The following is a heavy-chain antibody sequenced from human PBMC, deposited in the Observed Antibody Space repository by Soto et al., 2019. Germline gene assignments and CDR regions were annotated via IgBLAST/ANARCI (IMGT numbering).Heavy chain of an antibody. CDR1: GGTFSSYA. D-gene: IGHD2-15*01. CDR3: ARDYGHDCSGGRCYFYF. CDR2: ITPIFGTA. Sequence: QVQLVQSGAEMKKPGSSVKVSCKASGGTFSSYAISWVRQAPGQGLEWMGGITPIFGTANYAQKFQGRVTITADESTNTAHMELSSLRSEGTAVYYCARDYGHDCSGGRCYFYFWGQGTLVTVSS. V-gene: IGHV1-69*01. J-gene: IGHJ4*02.